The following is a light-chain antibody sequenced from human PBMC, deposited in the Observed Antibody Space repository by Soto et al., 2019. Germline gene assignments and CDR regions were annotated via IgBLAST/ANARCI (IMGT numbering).Light chain of an antibody. CDR3: QQYDYLPYT. Sequence: DIQMTQSPSSLSASEGDRVTITCQASQDISNYLNWYQQKPGKAPKLLIYDASNLETGVPSRFSGSGSGTDFTFTISSLQPEDIATYYCQQYDYLPYTFGQGIKLEIK. CDR1: QDISNY. CDR2: DAS. V-gene: IGKV1-33*01. J-gene: IGKJ2*01.